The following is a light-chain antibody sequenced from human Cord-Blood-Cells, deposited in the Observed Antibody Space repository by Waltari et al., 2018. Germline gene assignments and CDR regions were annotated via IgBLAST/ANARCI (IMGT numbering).Light chain of an antibody. V-gene: IGKV1-33*01. CDR1: QDISNY. J-gene: IGKJ4*01. CDR3: QQYDNLT. CDR2: DAS. Sequence: DIQMTQSPSPLAASVGNRVTITCQASQDISNYLNWYQQKPGKAPKLLIYDASNLETGVPSRFSGSGSGTDFTFTISSLQPEDIATYYCQQYDNLTFGGGTKVEIK.